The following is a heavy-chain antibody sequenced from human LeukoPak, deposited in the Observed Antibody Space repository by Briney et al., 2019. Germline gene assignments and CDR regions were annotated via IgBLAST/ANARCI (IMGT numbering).Heavy chain of an antibody. CDR1: GGSINTSPYY. D-gene: IGHD6-19*01. J-gene: IGHJ5*02. V-gene: IGHV4-39*07. Sequence: SETLSLTCSVSGGSINTSPYYWGWIRQSPGKGLEWIGTFYYSGSTYYNASLKSQVSISVDKSKNQFSLRLTSVTAADTTVYYCAKGAGPPWFDPWGQGTLVTVSS. CDR3: AKGAGPPWFDP. CDR2: FYYSGST.